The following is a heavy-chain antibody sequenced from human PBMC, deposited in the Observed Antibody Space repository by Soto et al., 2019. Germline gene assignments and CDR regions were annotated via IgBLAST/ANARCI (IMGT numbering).Heavy chain of an antibody. CDR1: GGSFSGYY. Sequence: SETLSLTCAVYGGSFSGYYWSWIRQPPGQGLGWIGEINHSGSTNYNPSLKIRVTISVKTSKNQFSLKLSSVTAADTAVYYCARGRVRGSGSYYYYYYMDVWGKGTTVTVSS. V-gene: IGHV4-34*01. D-gene: IGHD3-10*01. J-gene: IGHJ6*03. CDR2: INHSGST. CDR3: ARGRVRGSGSYYYYYYMDV.